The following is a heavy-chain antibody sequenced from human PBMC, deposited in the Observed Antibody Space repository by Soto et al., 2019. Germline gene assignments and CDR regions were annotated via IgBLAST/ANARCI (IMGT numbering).Heavy chain of an antibody. CDR3: ARGLILWFGELSRRGGYYYYMDV. V-gene: IGHV4-34*01. D-gene: IGHD3-10*01. Sequence: QVQLQQWGAGLLXPSETLSLTCAVYGGSFSGYQWSWIRQTPGKGLEWIGEINDSGNINHNPSLKSRVSIFVDTAKKQISLKLSSVTAADTAVYYCARGLILWFGELSRRGGYYYYMDVWGKGTTVTVSS. CDR1: GGSFSGYQ. CDR2: INDSGNI. J-gene: IGHJ6*03.